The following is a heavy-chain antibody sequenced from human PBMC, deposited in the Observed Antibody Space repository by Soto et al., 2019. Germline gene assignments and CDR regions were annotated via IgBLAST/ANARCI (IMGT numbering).Heavy chain of an antibody. CDR2: IYYSGST. Sequence: SETLSLTCTVSGGSISSGGYYWSWIRQHPGKGLEWIGYIYYSGSTYYNPSLKSRVTISVDTSKNQFSLKLSSVTAADTAVYYCARGALRSDTAMGTNWFDPWGQGTLVTVSS. J-gene: IGHJ5*02. CDR3: ARGALRSDTAMGTNWFDP. V-gene: IGHV4-31*03. CDR1: GGSISSGGYY. D-gene: IGHD5-18*01.